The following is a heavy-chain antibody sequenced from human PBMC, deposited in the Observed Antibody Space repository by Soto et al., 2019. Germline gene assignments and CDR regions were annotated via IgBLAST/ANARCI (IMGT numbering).Heavy chain of an antibody. CDR3: ARADVVGATGRYFDY. CDR2: INAGNGIT. CDR1: GYTFTNYA. D-gene: IGHD1-26*01. J-gene: IGHJ4*02. Sequence: QVQLVQSGAEVKKPGASVKVSCKASGYTFTNYAMNWVRQAPGQRLEWMGWINAGNGITKYSQKFQGRVTITRDTSPSTAVMELRRLRAEDTGVYYCARADVVGATGRYFDYWGQGTLVTVSS. V-gene: IGHV1-3*01.